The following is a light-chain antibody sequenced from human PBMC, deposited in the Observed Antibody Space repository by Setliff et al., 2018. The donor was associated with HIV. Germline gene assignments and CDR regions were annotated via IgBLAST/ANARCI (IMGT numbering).Light chain of an antibody. CDR2: DVS. Sequence: ALAQPASVSGSPGQSITISCTGTSSDVGAYNYVSWYQQHPGKAPKLMIYDVSKRPSGVFNRFSGSKSGNTASLTIFGLQAEDEADYYCSSYASSNTLVFGGGTKVTVL. J-gene: IGLJ3*02. CDR3: SSYASSNTLV. CDR1: SSDVGAYNY. V-gene: IGLV2-23*02.